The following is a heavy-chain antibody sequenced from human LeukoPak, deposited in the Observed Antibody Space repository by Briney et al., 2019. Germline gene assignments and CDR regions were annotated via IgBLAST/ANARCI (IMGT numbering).Heavy chain of an antibody. V-gene: IGHV1-2*02. CDR3: HHCGSTGIA. CDR2: INPNSGGT. D-gene: IGHD2-2*01. Sequence: ASVKVSCKAPGYTFTAYYMHWVRQAPGQGLEWMGWINPNSGGTNYAQKFQGRVTMTRDTSISTAYMELTSLRSDDTAVYYCHHCGSTGIAWGQGTLVTVSS. CDR1: GYTFTAYY. J-gene: IGHJ5*02.